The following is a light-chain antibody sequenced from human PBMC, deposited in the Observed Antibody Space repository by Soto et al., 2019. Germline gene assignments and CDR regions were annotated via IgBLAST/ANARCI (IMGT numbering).Light chain of an antibody. J-gene: IGKJ4*01. CDR2: DAF. V-gene: IGKV3-11*01. CDR3: LQRGDWPPS. Sequence: EIVLTQSPATLSLSPGERATLSCRASQTVSRYLSWYQQKPGQAPRLLIYDAFNRAPGIPARFSGSGSGTDFSLTISSLEPEDFAVYYFLQRGDWPPSFGGGTKVEI. CDR1: QTVSRY.